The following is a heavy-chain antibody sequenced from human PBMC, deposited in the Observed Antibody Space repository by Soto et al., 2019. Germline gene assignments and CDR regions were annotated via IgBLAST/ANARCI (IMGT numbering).Heavy chain of an antibody. CDR1: GYTFTSYD. D-gene: IGHD3-9*01. V-gene: IGHV1-8*01. CDR3: ARVYYDILTGYYNVYYYYYMDV. J-gene: IGHJ6*03. CDR2: MNPNSGNT. Sequence: GASVKVSCKASGYTFTSYDINWVRQATGQGLEWMGWMNPNSGNTGYAQKFQGRVTMTRNTSISTAYMELSSLRSEDTAVYYCARVYYDILTGYYNVYYYYYMDVWGKGTTVTAP.